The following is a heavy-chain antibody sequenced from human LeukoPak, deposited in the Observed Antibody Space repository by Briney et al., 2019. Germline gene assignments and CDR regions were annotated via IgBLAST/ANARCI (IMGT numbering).Heavy chain of an antibody. D-gene: IGHD2-21*02. CDR1: GGSISSYY. V-gene: IGHV4-59*01. J-gene: IGHJ6*03. Sequence: SETLSLTCTVSGGSISSYYWSWIRQPPGKGLESIGYIYYSGSTNYNPSLKSRVTISVDTSKNQFSLKLSSVTAADTAVYYCARARWGDTMGYYYYYMDVWGKGTTVTISS. CDR3: ARARWGDTMGYYYYYMDV. CDR2: IYYSGST.